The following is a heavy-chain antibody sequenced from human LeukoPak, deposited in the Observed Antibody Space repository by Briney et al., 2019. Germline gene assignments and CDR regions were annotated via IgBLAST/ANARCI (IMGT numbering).Heavy chain of an antibody. D-gene: IGHD2-15*01. CDR1: GGSISSSSYY. Sequence: PSETLSLTCTVSGGSISSSSYYWGWIRQPPGKGLEWIGSIYYSGSTYYNPSLKSRVTISVDTSKNQFSLKLSSVTAADTAVYYCASGTYRGELPMNWFDPWGQGTLVTVSS. CDR3: ASGTYRGELPMNWFDP. CDR2: IYYSGST. J-gene: IGHJ5*02. V-gene: IGHV4-39*07.